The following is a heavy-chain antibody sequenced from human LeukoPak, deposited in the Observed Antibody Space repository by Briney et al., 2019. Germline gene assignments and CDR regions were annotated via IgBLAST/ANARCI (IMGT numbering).Heavy chain of an antibody. Sequence: SQTLSLTCTVSGGSISSGGYCWSWIRQPPGRGLEWIGYISYTGNTNYNPSLKSRVTISVDTSKNLFSLNLRSVTAADTAVYYCARVGEANWYFDLWGRGTLVTVSS. J-gene: IGHJ2*01. V-gene: IGHV4-61*08. CDR1: GGSISSGGYC. CDR3: ARVGEANWYFDL. CDR2: ISYTGNT.